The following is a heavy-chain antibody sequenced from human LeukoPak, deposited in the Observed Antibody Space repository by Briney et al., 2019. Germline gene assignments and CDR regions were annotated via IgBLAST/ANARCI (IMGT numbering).Heavy chain of an antibody. CDR2: ISGSGGST. CDR1: GFTFSSYA. CDR3: AKCGRKSQIAAAGNFDY. J-gene: IGHJ4*02. Sequence: RPGGSLRLSCAASGFTFSSYAMSWVRQAPGKGLGWVSAISGSGGSTYYADSVKGRFTISRDNSKNTLYLQMNSLRAEDTAVYYCAKCGRKSQIAAAGNFDYWGQGTLVTVSS. V-gene: IGHV3-23*01. D-gene: IGHD6-13*01.